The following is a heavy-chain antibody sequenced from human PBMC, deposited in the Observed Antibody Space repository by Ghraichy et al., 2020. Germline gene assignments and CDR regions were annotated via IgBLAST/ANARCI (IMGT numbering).Heavy chain of an antibody. CDR1: GFTFSDAW. D-gene: IGHD3-22*01. Sequence: GALRLSCVGSGFTFSDAWMTWVRQAPGQGLKWVGHIKSKTDGGTTDYAAPVKGRFTISRDDSKNTLYLQVNSLKAEDAAVYYCATEFYSNGYNFWGQGTLVTVSS. V-gene: IGHV3-15*01. CDR3: ATEFYSNGYNF. CDR2: IKSKTDGGTT. J-gene: IGHJ4*02.